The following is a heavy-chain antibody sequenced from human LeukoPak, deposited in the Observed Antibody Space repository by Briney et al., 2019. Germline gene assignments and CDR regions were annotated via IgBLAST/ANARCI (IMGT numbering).Heavy chain of an antibody. Sequence: GGSLRLSCAASGFTFSSYAMSWVRQAPGKGLEWVSAMSASGGSTYYADSVKGRFTISRDNSKNTLYLQMNSLRAEDTALYYCAKPRFNYDFWSGLFDYWGQGTLVTVSS. CDR1: GFTFSSYA. CDR2: MSASGGST. CDR3: AKPRFNYDFWSGLFDY. V-gene: IGHV3-23*01. J-gene: IGHJ4*02. D-gene: IGHD3-3*01.